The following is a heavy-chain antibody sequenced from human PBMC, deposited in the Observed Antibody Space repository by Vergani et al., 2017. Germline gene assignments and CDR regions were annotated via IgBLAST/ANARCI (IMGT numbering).Heavy chain of an antibody. CDR2: ISWNSGSI. J-gene: IGHJ3*02. V-gene: IGHV3-9*01. Sequence: EVQLVESGGGLVQPGRSLRLSCAASGFTFDDYAMHWARQAPGKGLEWVSGISWNSGSIGYADSVKGRFTISRDNAKNSLYLQMNSLRAEDTALYYCAKDRGSGWYFDAFDIWGQGTMVTVSS. D-gene: IGHD6-19*01. CDR3: AKDRGSGWYFDAFDI. CDR1: GFTFDDYA.